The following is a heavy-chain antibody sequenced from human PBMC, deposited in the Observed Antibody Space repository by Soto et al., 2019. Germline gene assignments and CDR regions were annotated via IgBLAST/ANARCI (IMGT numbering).Heavy chain of an antibody. Sequence: SETLSLTGTVSGGSISSYYWSWIRQPPGKGLEWIGYIYYSGSTNYNPSLKSRVTISVDTSKNQFSLKLSPVTAADTAVYYCARRFGELFDYWGQGTLVTVSS. CDR3: ARRFGELFDY. CDR1: GGSISSYY. J-gene: IGHJ4*02. D-gene: IGHD3-10*01. V-gene: IGHV4-59*01. CDR2: IYYSGST.